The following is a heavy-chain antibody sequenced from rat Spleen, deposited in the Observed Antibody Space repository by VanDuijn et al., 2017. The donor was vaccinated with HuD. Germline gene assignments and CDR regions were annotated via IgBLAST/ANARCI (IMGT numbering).Heavy chain of an antibody. Sequence: EVQLVETGGSLVQPGKSLKLTCATSGFSFTSAWMHWVRQSPEKKLEWVAQIKARSNNYATYYAESVRGRFTISRDDPKSSVYLQMNTLKEEDTAIYYCVWDYRNWFPYWGQGTLVTVSS. CDR3: VWDYRNWFPY. J-gene: IGHJ3*01. D-gene: IGHD1-1*01. CDR2: IKARSNNYAT. V-gene: IGHV6-8*01. CDR1: GFSFTSAW.